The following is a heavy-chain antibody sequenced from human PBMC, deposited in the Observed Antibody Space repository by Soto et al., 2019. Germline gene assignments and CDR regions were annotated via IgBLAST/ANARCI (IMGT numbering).Heavy chain of an antibody. Sequence: ASVKVSCKASGYTFTSYGISWVRQAPGQGLEWMGWISAYNGNTNYAQKLQGRVTMTTDTSTSTAYMELRSLRCDDTAVYYCARDPYTYYCESSGYYGMDFWGQGTTVTGS. D-gene: IGHD3-22*01. CDR1: GYTFTSYG. CDR3: ARDPYTYYCESSGYYGMDF. J-gene: IGHJ6*02. V-gene: IGHV1-18*01. CDR2: ISAYNGNT.